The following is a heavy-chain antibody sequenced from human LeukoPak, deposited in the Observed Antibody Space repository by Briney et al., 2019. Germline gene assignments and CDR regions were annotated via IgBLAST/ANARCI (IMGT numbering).Heavy chain of an antibody. CDR1: GGSISSSSYY. CDR3: ATNIRYIFDY. Sequence: PSETLSLTCTVSGGSISSSSYYWGWVRQPPGKGLEWIGSIYYSGSTYYNPSLKSRVTISADTSKNQFSLKLSSMTAADTAVYYCATNIRYIFDYWGQGTLVNVS. CDR2: IYYSGST. D-gene: IGHD3-16*02. J-gene: IGHJ4*02. V-gene: IGHV4-39*01.